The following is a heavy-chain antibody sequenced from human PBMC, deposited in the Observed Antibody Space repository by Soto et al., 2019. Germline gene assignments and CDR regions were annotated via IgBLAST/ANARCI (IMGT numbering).Heavy chain of an antibody. CDR3: ARVRFGEWGYAMDV. J-gene: IGHJ6*02. Sequence: QVQLVESGGGLVKPGGSLRLSCAASGLTFSDCYMNWIRQAPGKGLEWVSYISSIGSSINYAGSVKGRFTISRDNTKNSLYLQMSSLRVEDTAMCYCARVRFGEWGYAMDVWGQGTTVTVSS. D-gene: IGHD3-10*01. V-gene: IGHV3-11*01. CDR2: ISSIGSSI. CDR1: GLTFSDCY.